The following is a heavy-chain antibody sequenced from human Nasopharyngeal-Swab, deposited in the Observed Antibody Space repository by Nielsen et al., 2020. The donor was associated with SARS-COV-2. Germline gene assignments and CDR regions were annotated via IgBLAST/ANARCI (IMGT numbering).Heavy chain of an antibody. V-gene: IGHV3-23*01. CDR1: GFTFSSYA. J-gene: IGHJ2*01. CDR3: AKGQGADWYFDL. CDR2: ITVIGSSP. Sequence: GESLKISCAASGFTFSSYAMNWVRQAPGKGLEWVSGITVIGSSPYYADSVKGRFTLSRDNSKNTLYLQMNSLRAEDTAVYYCAKGQGADWYFDLWGRGTLVTVSS.